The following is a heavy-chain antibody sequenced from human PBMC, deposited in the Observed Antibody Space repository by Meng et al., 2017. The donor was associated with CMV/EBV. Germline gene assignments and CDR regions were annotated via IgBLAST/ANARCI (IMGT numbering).Heavy chain of an antibody. V-gene: IGHV3-23*01. CDR3: AKRGLPPTYCGGDCYIDY. J-gene: IGHJ4*02. Sequence: GESLKISCAASGFTFSSYSMNWVRQAPGKGLEWVSAISGSGGSTYYADSVKGRFTISRDNSKNTLYLQMNSLRAEDTAVYYCAKRGLPPTYCGGDCYIDYWGQGTLVTVSS. CDR2: ISGSGGST. CDR1: GFTFSSYS. D-gene: IGHD2-21*01.